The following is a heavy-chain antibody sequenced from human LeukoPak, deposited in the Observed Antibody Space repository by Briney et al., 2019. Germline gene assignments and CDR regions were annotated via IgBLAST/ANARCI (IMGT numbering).Heavy chain of an antibody. CDR3: ASAQLQSSYYFDY. Sequence: SETLSLTCAAYGGSFSGYYWSWIRQPPGKGLEWIGEINHSGSTNYNPSLKSRVTISVDTSKNQFSLKLSSVTAADTAVYYCASAQLQSSYYFDYWGQGTLVTVSS. CDR2: INHSGST. J-gene: IGHJ4*02. V-gene: IGHV4-34*01. CDR1: GGSFSGYY. D-gene: IGHD4-11*01.